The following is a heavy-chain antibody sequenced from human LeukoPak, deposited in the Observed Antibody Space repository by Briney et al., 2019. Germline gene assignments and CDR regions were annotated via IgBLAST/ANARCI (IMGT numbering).Heavy chain of an antibody. CDR1: GGSISSYY. CDR3: AREATGTGDSSGYYPQDAFDI. D-gene: IGHD3-22*01. J-gene: IGHJ3*02. V-gene: IGHV4-59*01. CDR2: IYYSGST. Sequence: SETLSLTCTVSGGSISSYYWSWIRQPPGKGLEWIGYIYYSGSTNYNPSLKSRVTTSVDTSKNQFSLKLSSVTAADTAVYYCAREATGTGDSSGYYPQDAFDIWGQGTMVTVSS.